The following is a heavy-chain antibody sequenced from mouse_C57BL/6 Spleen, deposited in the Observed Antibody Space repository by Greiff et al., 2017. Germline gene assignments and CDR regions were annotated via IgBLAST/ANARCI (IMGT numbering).Heavy chain of an antibody. CDR1: GYAFSSYW. J-gene: IGHJ2*01. Sequence: VQLQQSGAELVKPGASVKISCTASGYAFSSYWMNWVKQRTGKGLEWIGQIYPGDGDTNYNGKFKGKATLTADKSSSTSYLQLSSLTSEASAFYFCAKYWNYFDYWGQGTTLTVSS. V-gene: IGHV1-80*01. CDR2: IYPGDGDT. D-gene: IGHD4-1*01. CDR3: AKYWNYFDY.